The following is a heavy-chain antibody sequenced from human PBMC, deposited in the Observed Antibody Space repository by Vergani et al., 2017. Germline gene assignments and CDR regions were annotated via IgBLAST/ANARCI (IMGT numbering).Heavy chain of an antibody. CDR3: ARSTVWSDFDAFDI. J-gene: IGHJ3*02. D-gene: IGHD3-3*01. CDR2: IYYSGST. Sequence: QVQLQESGPGLVKPSETLSLTCTVSGGSISSYYWSWIRQPPGKGLEWIGYIYYSGSTNYNPSLKSRGTISVATSKNQFSLKLSAVTAADTAVYYCARSTVWSDFDAFDIWGQGTMVTVSS. CDR1: GGSISSYY. V-gene: IGHV4-59*08.